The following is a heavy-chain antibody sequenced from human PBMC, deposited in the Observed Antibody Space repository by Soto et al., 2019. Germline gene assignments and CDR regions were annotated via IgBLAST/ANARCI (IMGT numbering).Heavy chain of an antibody. Sequence: SVKVSCKASGGTFGSQGIAWVRQAPGQGLEWMGGFIAMLGTPTYAKKVQGRATITADESLTSSYLELRSLRSEDTAVYFCARGAMANFDYWGQGTVVTVSS. D-gene: IGHD5-18*01. CDR3: ARGAMANFDY. V-gene: IGHV1-69*13. J-gene: IGHJ4*02. CDR1: GGTFGSQG. CDR2: FIAMLGTP.